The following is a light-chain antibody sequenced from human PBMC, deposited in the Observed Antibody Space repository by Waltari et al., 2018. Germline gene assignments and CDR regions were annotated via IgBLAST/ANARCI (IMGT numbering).Light chain of an antibody. CDR1: QSVVYTSHSKNY. Sequence: DIVMTQSPDTLAVSRGERGTSNCMSSQSVVYTSHSKNYLAWYQQKPGQPPKPLLYGASTRKYGLHDRFSGSGSGTDCTLTISGLEAECVAVYYCQPYYTTPYAFGQGTKLE. J-gene: IGKJ2*01. CDR3: QPYYTTPYA. V-gene: IGKV4-1*01. CDR2: GAS.